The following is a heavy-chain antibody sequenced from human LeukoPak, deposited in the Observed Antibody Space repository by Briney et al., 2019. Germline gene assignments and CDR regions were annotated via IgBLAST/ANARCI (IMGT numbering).Heavy chain of an antibody. Sequence: GASVKVSCKASGYTFTSYGISWVRQAPGQGLEWMGWINPNSGGTNYAQKFQGRVTMTRDTSISTAYMELSRLRSDDTAVYYCARAGIVGAPAPYYFDYWGQGTLVTVSS. CDR3: ARAGIVGAPAPYYFDY. J-gene: IGHJ4*02. D-gene: IGHD1-26*01. V-gene: IGHV1-2*02. CDR2: INPNSGGT. CDR1: GYTFTSYG.